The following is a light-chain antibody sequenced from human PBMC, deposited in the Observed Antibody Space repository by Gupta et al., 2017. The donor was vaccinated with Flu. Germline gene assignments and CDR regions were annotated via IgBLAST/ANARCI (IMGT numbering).Light chain of an antibody. V-gene: IGLV3-21*02. J-gene: IGLJ1*01. CDR2: NDD. Sequence: SYVLTQPPSASVAPGQTARITCGGDNIGSKSVHWYQQKPGQAPVLVVYNDDDRPSGIPERFSGSNSGNTATLTITRVEAGDEADYYCQVWDATTDHRYVFGTGTKVTVL. CDR1: NIGSKS. CDR3: QVWDATTDHRYV.